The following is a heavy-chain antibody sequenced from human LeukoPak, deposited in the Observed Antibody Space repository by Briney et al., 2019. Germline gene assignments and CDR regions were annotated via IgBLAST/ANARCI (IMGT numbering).Heavy chain of an antibody. V-gene: IGHV5-51*01. D-gene: IGHD6-13*01. J-gene: IGHJ6*02. Sequence: GESLKISCKGSGYIFTSSWIGWVRQMPGKGLGWSGMIYPGASATSYSPSFQGQVTISADKSISTAYLQWSSLKASDTATYYSARGAAGSWDYYGMDVWGQGTTVTVSS. CDR3: ARGAAGSWDYYGMDV. CDR2: IYPGASAT. CDR1: GYIFTSSW.